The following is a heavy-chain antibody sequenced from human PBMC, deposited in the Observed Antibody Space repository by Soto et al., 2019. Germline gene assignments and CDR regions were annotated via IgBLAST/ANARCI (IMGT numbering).Heavy chain of an antibody. D-gene: IGHD6-19*01. CDR3: ARLVFQCLRGSCADYNFYGLDV. Sequence: QLQESGPGLVKASETLSLTCTVSGGSISSTDHYWGWIRQPPGKGLEWLGSQYYAGSTFHNPFLKRRASLSVDTSRNQFSLRLSSVTASDTAFYYCARLVFQCLRGSCADYNFYGLDVCCQGTTVTVSS. CDR1: GGSISSTDHY. CDR2: QYYAGST. J-gene: IGHJ6*02. V-gene: IGHV4-39*01.